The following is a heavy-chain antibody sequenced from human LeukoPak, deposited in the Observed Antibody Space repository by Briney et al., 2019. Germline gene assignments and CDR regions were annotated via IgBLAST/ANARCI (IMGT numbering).Heavy chain of an antibody. V-gene: IGHV3-33*01. J-gene: IGHJ4*02. Sequence: GRSLRLSCAASGFTFSSYGMHWVRQAPGKGLEGVAVIWYDGSNKYYADSVKGRFTTSRDNSKNTLYLQMNSLRAGDTAVYYCARDAQKYYHDNPTFYFDYWGQGALVTVSS. CDR3: ARDAQKYYHDNPTFYFDY. CDR2: IWYDGSNK. CDR1: GFTFSSYG. D-gene: IGHD3-22*01.